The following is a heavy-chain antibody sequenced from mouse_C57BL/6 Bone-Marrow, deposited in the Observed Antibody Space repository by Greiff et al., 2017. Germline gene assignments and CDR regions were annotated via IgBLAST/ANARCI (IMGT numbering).Heavy chain of an antibody. CDR3: ARDGYFGFAY. V-gene: IGHV1-50*01. D-gene: IGHD2-3*01. J-gene: IGHJ3*01. Sequence: QVQLEQPGAELVKPGASVKLSCKASGYTFTSYWMQWVKQRPGQGLEWIGEIDPSDSYTNYNQKLKGKATLTVDKSSSTAYMQLSSLTSEDSTVYYCARDGYFGFAYWGQGTLVTVSA. CDR1: GYTFTSYW. CDR2: IDPSDSYT.